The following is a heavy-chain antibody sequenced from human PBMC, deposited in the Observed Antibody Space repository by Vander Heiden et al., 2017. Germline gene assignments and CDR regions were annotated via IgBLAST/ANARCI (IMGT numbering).Heavy chain of an antibody. CDR1: GFSRSNARMG. J-gene: IGHJ3*02. D-gene: IGHD3-3*01. CDR3: ARMTIRPWSGPFDI. CDR2: IFSNDEK. Sequence: QVTLKESGPVLVKPTETLTLPCTVSGFSRSNARMGVSWIRQHPGKALEWLAHIFSNDEKSYSTSLKSRLTISKDTSKSQVVLTMTNMDSVDTATYYCARMTIRPWSGPFDIWGQVTMVTVSS. V-gene: IGHV2-26*01.